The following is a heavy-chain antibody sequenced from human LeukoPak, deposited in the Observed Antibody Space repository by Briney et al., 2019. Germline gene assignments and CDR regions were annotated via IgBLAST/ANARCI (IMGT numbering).Heavy chain of an antibody. D-gene: IGHD3-10*01. CDR3: ARRNAAYGPFDP. Sequence: PGGSLRLSCAASGFTFSSYAMNWVRQAPGKGLEWVSIIGGSDGTTYYADSVKGRFTISRDNFQNTLYLQMNGLRAEDTAVYYCARRNAAYGPFDPWGQGTLVTVSS. V-gene: IGHV3-23*01. CDR1: GFTFSSYA. J-gene: IGHJ5*02. CDR2: IGGSDGTT.